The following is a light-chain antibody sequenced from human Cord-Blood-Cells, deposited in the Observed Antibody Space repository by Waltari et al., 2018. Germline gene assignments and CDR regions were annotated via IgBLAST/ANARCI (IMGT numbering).Light chain of an antibody. J-gene: IGKJ2*01. CDR1: QDISNY. CDR2: DAS. CDR3: QQYDNLPPLMYT. V-gene: IGKV1-33*01. Sequence: DIQMTQSPSSLSASVGDRVIITCQASQDISNYLNWYQQKPGKAPKLLIYDASNLETGVPSRFSGSGSGTDFTFTISSLQPEDIATYYCQQYDNLPPLMYTFGQGTKLEIK.